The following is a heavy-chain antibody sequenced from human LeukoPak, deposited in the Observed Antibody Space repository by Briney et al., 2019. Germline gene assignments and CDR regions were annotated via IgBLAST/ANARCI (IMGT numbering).Heavy chain of an antibody. CDR3: ARRRVVADKYFDY. Sequence: GGSLRLSCAASGFTFSTYWMTWVRQAPGKGLEWVANIKQDGSEKYYVDSVKGRFTISRDSAMNSLYLQMNSLRAEDTAVYFCARRRVVADKYFDYWGQGTLVAVSS. CDR1: GFTFSTYW. V-gene: IGHV3-7*01. J-gene: IGHJ4*02. CDR2: IKQDGSEK. D-gene: IGHD5-12*01.